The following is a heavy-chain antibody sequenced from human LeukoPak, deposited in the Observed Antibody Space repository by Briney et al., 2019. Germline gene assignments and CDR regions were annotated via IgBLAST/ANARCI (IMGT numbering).Heavy chain of an antibody. Sequence: GESLKISCKGSGYSFTSYWIGWVRQMPGRGLEWMGIIYPGDSDTRYSPSFQGQVTISVDQSISTAYLQWSSLKASDTAMYYCARKYSRSSSLVDYWGQGTLVTVSS. J-gene: IGHJ4*02. CDR3: ARKYSRSSSLVDY. D-gene: IGHD6-6*01. CDR2: IYPGDSDT. V-gene: IGHV5-51*01. CDR1: GYSFTSYW.